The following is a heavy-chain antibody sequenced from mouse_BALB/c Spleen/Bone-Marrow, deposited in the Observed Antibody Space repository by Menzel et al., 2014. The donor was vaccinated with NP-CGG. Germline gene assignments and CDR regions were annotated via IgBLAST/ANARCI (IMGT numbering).Heavy chain of an antibody. CDR2: IWSGGST. J-gene: IGHJ4*01. Sequence: QVQLKESGPGLVQPSQSLSITCTVSGFSLTSYGVHWVRQSPGKGLEWLGVIWSGGSTDYNAAFIFRLSISKDNSKSQVFFKMNSLQANDTAIYYCARWGYDTGMDYWGQGTSVTVSS. CDR1: GFSLTSYG. CDR3: ARWGYDTGMDY. V-gene: IGHV2-2*02. D-gene: IGHD2-2*01.